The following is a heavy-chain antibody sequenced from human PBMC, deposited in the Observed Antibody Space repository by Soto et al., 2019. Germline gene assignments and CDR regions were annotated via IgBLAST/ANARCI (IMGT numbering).Heavy chain of an antibody. CDR2: IYWDDDK. D-gene: IGHD3-22*01. CDR1: GFSLSTSGVG. V-gene: IGHV2-5*02. CDR3: AHTSSYFDSSGLGFHY. J-gene: IGHJ4*02. Sequence: QITLKESGPTLVKPTQTLTLTCTFSGFSLSTSGVGVAWIRQPPGKALEWLGIIYWDDDKRYRPSLESRLTITKGISKNQVVLTMPNMDPVDTGTYYCAHTSSYFDSSGLGFHYWGQGTLVTVSP.